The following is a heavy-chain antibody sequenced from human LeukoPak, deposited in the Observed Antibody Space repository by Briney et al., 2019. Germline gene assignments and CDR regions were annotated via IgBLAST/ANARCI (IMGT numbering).Heavy chain of an antibody. J-gene: IGHJ4*02. CDR3: TRAGSSSGYDY. Sequence: ASVKVSCKASGYTFTSYYINWVRQATGQGLEWMGCINPNSGNTGYAQKFQGKATITRNTSMSTAYMELSSLRSEDTAVYYCTRAGSSSGYDYWGPGTMVT. CDR1: GYTFTSYY. CDR2: INPNSGNT. D-gene: IGHD3-22*01. V-gene: IGHV1-8*03.